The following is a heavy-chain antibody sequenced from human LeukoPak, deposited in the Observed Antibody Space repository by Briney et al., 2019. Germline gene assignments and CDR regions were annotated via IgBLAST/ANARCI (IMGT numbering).Heavy chain of an antibody. CDR2: IWYDGSNK. CDR3: ARQAAAGTLFSGMDV. D-gene: IGHD6-13*01. CDR1: GFTFSSYG. J-gene: IGHJ6*02. V-gene: IGHV3-33*01. Sequence: PGGSLRLSCAASGFTFSSYGMHWVRQAPGKGLEWVAVIWYDGSNKYYADSVKRRFTISRDNSKNTLYLQMNSLRAEDTAVYYCARQAAAGTLFSGMDVWGQGTTVTVSS.